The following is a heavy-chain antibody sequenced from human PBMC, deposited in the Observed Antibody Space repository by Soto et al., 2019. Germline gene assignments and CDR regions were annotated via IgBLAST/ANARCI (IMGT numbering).Heavy chain of an antibody. CDR3: AKDQGSLTTVTTAYYYGMDV. J-gene: IGHJ6*02. D-gene: IGHD4-17*01. V-gene: IGHV3-30*18. CDR1: GFTFSSYG. CDR2: ISYDGSNK. Sequence: QVQLVESGGGVVQPGRSLRLSCAASGFTFSSYGMHWVRQAPGKGLEWVAGISYDGSNKYYADSVKGRFTISRDNSKNTLYLQMNSLRAEDTAVYYCAKDQGSLTTVTTAYYYGMDVWGQGTTVTVSS.